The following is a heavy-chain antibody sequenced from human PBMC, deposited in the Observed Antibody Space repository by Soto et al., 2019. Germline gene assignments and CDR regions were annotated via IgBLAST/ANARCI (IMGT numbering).Heavy chain of an antibody. J-gene: IGHJ4*02. V-gene: IGHV4-59*01. CDR2: IHYSGST. Sequence: SETLSLTCTVSVVSISSYYWSWIRQPPGKGLEWIGYIHYSGSTKYNPSLKSRVSISVDTSKSQFSLKPSPVTAADTAVYYCARVGWTTVGYYFDYWGQGALVTVSS. CDR1: VVSISSYY. CDR3: ARVGWTTVGYYFDY. D-gene: IGHD4-17*01.